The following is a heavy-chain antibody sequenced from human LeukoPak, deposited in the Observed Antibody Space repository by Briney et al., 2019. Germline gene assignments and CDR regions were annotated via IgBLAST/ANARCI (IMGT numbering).Heavy chain of an antibody. Sequence: SETLSLTCSVSGGSISSYYWSWIRQSPGKGLEWIGSIYNSGSTYYNPSLKSRVTISVDTSNNQFSLNLSSVTVADTAVYYCARDVGRGNWNYDSYMDVWGKGTTVTVSS. J-gene: IGHJ6*03. CDR3: ARDVGRGNWNYDSYMDV. V-gene: IGHV4-59*12. D-gene: IGHD1-20*01. CDR1: GGSISSYY. CDR2: IYNSGST.